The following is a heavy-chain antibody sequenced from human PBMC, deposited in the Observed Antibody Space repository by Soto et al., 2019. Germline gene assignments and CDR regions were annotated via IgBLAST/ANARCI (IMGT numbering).Heavy chain of an antibody. CDR2: IYYSGST. CDR1: GGSISSSSYY. J-gene: IGHJ5*02. CDR3: ARQLPPGYLPSLGMGWFDP. D-gene: IGHD5-12*01. V-gene: IGHV4-39*01. Sequence: SETLSLTCTVSGGSISSSSYYWGWIRQPPGKGLEWIGSIYYSGSTYYNPSLKSRVTISVDTSKNQFSLKLSSVTAADTAVYYCARQLPPGYLPSLGMGWFDPWGQGTLVTVSS.